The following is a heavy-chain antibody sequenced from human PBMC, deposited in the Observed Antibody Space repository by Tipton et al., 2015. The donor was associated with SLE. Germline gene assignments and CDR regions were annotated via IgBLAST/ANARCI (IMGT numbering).Heavy chain of an antibody. Sequence: TLSLTCTVSGGSISSYYWSWIRQPPGKGLEWIGYIYYSGSTNYNPSLKSRVTISVDTSKNQFSLKLSSVTAADTAVYYCARASNGYGFFDYWGQGILVTVSS. D-gene: IGHD5-12*01. CDR2: IYYSGST. J-gene: IGHJ4*02. V-gene: IGHV4-59*12. CDR3: ARASNGYGFFDY. CDR1: GGSISSYY.